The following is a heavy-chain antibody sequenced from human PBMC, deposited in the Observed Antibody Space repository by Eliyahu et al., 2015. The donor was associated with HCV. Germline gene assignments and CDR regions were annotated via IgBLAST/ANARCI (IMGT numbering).Heavy chain of an antibody. J-gene: IGHJ4*02. CDR3: ARDLDF. V-gene: IGHV1-2*04. CDR1: GYTFTGYY. Sequence: QVQLVQSGAEVKKPGASVKVSCKASGYTFTGYYIHWVRQAPGQGLEWMGWINPDSGDTNYAQKFQDWVTMTRDTSINTAYMQLSRLRSDDTAVYYCARDLDFWGQGTLVTVSS. CDR2: INPDSGDT.